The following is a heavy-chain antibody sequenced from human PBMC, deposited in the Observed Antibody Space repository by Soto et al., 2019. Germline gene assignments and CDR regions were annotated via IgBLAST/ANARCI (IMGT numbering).Heavy chain of an antibody. D-gene: IGHD3-10*01. V-gene: IGHV3-9*01. CDR3: ARDVWSRASGPPDS. Sequence: GGSLRLSCAASGFTFDDYAMHWVRQAPGKGLEWVTGISWNSDTIGYADSVKGRFTISRDNAKNSLYLQMNSLRAEDTAFYYCARDVWSRASGPPDSWGQGTLVTVSS. J-gene: IGHJ4*02. CDR2: ISWNSDTI. CDR1: GFTFDDYA.